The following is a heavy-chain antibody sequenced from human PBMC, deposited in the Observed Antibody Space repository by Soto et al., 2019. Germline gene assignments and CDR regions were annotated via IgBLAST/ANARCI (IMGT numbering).Heavy chain of an antibody. V-gene: IGHV4-31*03. CDR1: GGSISSGGYY. CDR2: IYYSGST. J-gene: IGHJ4*02. D-gene: IGHD3-10*01. Sequence: QVQLQESGPGLVKPSQTLSLTCTVSGGSISSGGYYWSWIRQHPGKGLEWIGYIYYSGSTYYNPSLKSRVTISVDTSKNQFSLKLSSVSAADTAVYYCARENGITMVRGVLDYWGQGTLVTVSS. CDR3: ARENGITMVRGVLDY.